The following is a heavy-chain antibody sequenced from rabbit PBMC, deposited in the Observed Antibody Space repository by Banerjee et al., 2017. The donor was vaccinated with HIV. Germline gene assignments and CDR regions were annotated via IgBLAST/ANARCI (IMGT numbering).Heavy chain of an antibody. Sequence: QQQLEESGGGLVKPGGTLTLTCKASGIDFRGYYCMCWVRQAPGKGLELIACIYTSTGTTWYASWVNGRFTISKTSSTTVTLQMTSLTAADTAAYFCARAYPSSGEYFDLWGPGTLVTVS. CDR2: IYTSTGTT. CDR3: ARAYPSSGEYFDL. V-gene: IGHV1S43*01. D-gene: IGHD1-1*01. CDR1: GIDFRGYYC. J-gene: IGHJ4*01.